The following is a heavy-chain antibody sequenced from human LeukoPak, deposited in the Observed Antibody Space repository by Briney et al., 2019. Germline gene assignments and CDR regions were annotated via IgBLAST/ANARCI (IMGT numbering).Heavy chain of an antibody. CDR2: ISYDGSDQ. D-gene: IGHD1-26*01. J-gene: IGHJ4*02. CDR3: ARSFSGSYPNFDY. V-gene: IGHV3-30*04. Sequence: GRSLRLSCAASGFIFSSYAMHWVRQAPGKGLEWVALISYDGSDQYYADSVKGRFTISRDNSKNALYLQMNSLRAEDTAVYYRARSFSGSYPNFDYWGQGALVTVSS. CDR1: GFIFSSYA.